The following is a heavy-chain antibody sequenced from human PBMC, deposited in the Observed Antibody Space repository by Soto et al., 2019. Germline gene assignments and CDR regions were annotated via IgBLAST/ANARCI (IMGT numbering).Heavy chain of an antibody. Sequence: EVQLLESGGGLVQPGGSLRLSCAASGFTFSSHAMSWVRQAPGKGLEWVSAISGSGGSTYYADSVKGRYTLARANSKNTRYLQMNSLRAEDMAVYYCAKDGLHQLLIRPGIAYWGQGTLVTASS. J-gene: IGHJ4*02. CDR1: GFTFSSHA. CDR2: ISGSGGST. V-gene: IGHV3-23*01. CDR3: AKDGLHQLLIRPGIAY. D-gene: IGHD2-2*01.